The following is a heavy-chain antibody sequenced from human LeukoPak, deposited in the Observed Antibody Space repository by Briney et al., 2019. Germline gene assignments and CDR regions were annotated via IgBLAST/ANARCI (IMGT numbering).Heavy chain of an antibody. CDR1: GYTLTSYG. J-gene: IGHJ6*02. CDR3: ARDWAAGTTVYCYGMDV. V-gene: IGHV1-18*01. D-gene: IGHD1-7*01. CDR2: ISAYNGNT. Sequence: ASVKVSCKASGYTLTSYGISWVRQAPGQGLEWMGWISAYNGNTNYAQKLQGRVTMTTDTSTSTAYMELRSLRSDDTAVYYCARDWAAGTTVYCYGMDVWGQGTTVTVSS.